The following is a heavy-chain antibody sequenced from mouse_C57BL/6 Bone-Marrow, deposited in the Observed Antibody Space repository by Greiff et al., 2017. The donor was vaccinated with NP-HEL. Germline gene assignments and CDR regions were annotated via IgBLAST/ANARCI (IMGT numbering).Heavy chain of an antibody. CDR2: ISNGGGST. CDR1: GFTFSDYY. V-gene: IGHV5-12*01. J-gene: IGHJ4*01. Sequence: EVKLMESGGGLVQPGGSLKLSCAASGFTFSDYYMYWVRQTPEKRLEWVAYISNGGGSTYYPDTVKGRFPISRDNAKNTLYLQMSLLKSEDTAMYYCARQYVSAAMDYWGQGTSVTVSS. CDR3: ARQYVSAAMDY. D-gene: IGHD2-14*01.